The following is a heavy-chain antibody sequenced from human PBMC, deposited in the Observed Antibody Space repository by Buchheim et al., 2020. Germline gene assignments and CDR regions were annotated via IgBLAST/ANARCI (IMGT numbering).Heavy chain of an antibody. J-gene: IGHJ4*02. CDR2: ISSSSSYI. Sequence: EVQLVESGGGLVKPGGSLRLSCAASGFTFSSYSMNWVRQAPGKGLEWVSSISSSSSYIYYAASVKGRFTISRDNAKNPLYLQMNSLRAEDTAVYYCARGGGYSSSRRSFDYWGQGTL. D-gene: IGHD6-13*01. V-gene: IGHV3-21*01. CDR3: ARGGGYSSSRRSFDY. CDR1: GFTFSSYS.